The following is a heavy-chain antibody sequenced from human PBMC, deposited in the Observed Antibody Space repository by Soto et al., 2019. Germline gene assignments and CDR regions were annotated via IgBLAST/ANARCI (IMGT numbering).Heavy chain of an antibody. CDR3: AKDGGKDGYFGTWFDP. CDR2: IIPIFGSA. CDR1: GGTFSNYA. J-gene: IGHJ5*02. D-gene: IGHD5-12*01. V-gene: IGHV1-69*15. Sequence: QVQLVQSGAEVKKPGSSVKVSCKASGGTFSNYAITWVRQAPGQGLEWLGRIIPIFGSANYAQKFQGRVKITADESTXXDYMELSSLRSDDTAVYYCAKDGGKDGYFGTWFDPWGQGTLVTVSS.